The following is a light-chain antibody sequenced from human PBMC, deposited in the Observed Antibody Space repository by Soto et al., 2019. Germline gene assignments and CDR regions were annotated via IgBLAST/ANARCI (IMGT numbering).Light chain of an antibody. CDR3: QQSYSSPWT. CDR2: SAS. Sequence: DIQMTQSPSSLSASVGDRVTITCRASQTIIRYLNWYQQKPGKAPKPLIYSASSLQSGVPSRFNGTRSGTDFTLTISSLQPEDFATYYCQQSYSSPWTFGRGTKVEIK. CDR1: QTIIRY. J-gene: IGKJ1*01. V-gene: IGKV1-39*01.